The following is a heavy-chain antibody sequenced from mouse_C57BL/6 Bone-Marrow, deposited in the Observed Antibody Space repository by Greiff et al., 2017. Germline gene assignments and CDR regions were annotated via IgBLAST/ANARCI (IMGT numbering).Heavy chain of an antibody. CDR3: APYYYGSSYPYYFDY. J-gene: IGHJ2*01. V-gene: IGHV1-39*01. D-gene: IGHD1-1*01. Sequence: VHVKQSGPELVKPGASVKISCKASGYSFTDYNMNWVKQSNGKSLEWIGVINPNYGTTSYNQKFKGKATLTVDQSSSTAYMQLNSLTSEDSAVYYCAPYYYGSSYPYYFDYWGQGTTLTVSS. CDR1: GYSFTDYN. CDR2: INPNYGTT.